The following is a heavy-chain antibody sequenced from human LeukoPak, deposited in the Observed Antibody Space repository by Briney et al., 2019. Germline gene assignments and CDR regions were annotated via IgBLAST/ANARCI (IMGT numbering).Heavy chain of an antibody. CDR1: GFTFSSYW. J-gene: IGHJ3*02. D-gene: IGHD1-26*01. V-gene: IGHV3-30*02. Sequence: GRSLRLSCAASGFTFSSYWMSWVRQAPGKGLEWVAFIRYDGSNKYYADSVKGRFTISRDNSKNTLYLQMNSLRAEDTAVYYCADGIGSAFDIWGQGTMVTVSS. CDR2: IRYDGSNK. CDR3: ADGIGSAFDI.